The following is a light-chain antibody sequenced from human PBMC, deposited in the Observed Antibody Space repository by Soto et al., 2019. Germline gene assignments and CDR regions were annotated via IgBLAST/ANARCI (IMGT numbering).Light chain of an antibody. Sequence: VLTQSPGTLSLSPGERATLSCRASQSVTIGYLAWYQQKPGQAPRLLIYDASIRATGIPARFSGSGSGTDFTLTISSLEPEDFAVYYCQQRRNWQVTFGQGTRLEI. CDR1: QSVTIGY. CDR2: DAS. CDR3: QQRRNWQVT. J-gene: IGKJ5*01. V-gene: IGKV3D-20*02.